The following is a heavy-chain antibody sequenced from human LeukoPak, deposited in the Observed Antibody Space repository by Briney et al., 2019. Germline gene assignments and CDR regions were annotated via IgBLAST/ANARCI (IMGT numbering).Heavy chain of an antibody. J-gene: IGHJ4*02. CDR1: GFTFSHHW. CDR3: GRGWPGYTSPLDY. CDR2: INQDGSEK. D-gene: IGHD5-12*01. V-gene: IGHV3-7*01. Sequence: GGSLRLSCAASGFTFSHHWMNWVRQAPGEGLKWVATINQDGSEKHYVDSVKGRFIISRDDAKNSLFLQMNSLRAEDTAVYYCGRGWPGYTSPLDYWGQGILVAVSS.